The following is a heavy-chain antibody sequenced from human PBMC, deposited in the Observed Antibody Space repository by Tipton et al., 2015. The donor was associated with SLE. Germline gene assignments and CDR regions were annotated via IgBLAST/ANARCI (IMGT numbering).Heavy chain of an antibody. J-gene: IGHJ5*02. D-gene: IGHD3-3*01. CDR2: MNPATGDT. V-gene: IGHV1-8*01. Sequence: QSGAEVKKPGASVKVSCKASGYIFTSHDINWVRQATGQGLEWMGWMNPATGDTGYAQKFQGRVTMTRNTSIGTAYMELNSLTSEDTAVYYCARAYYDFWSGYYNWFDPWGQGTLVTVSS. CDR3: ARAYYDFWSGYYNWFDP. CDR1: GYIFTSHD.